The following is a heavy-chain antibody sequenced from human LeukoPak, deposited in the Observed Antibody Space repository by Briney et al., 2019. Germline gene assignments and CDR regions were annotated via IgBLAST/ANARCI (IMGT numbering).Heavy chain of an antibody. J-gene: IGHJ4*02. D-gene: IGHD3-16*01. V-gene: IGHV5-51*01. Sequence: GASLKISCEGSGSSLTSYWIGWVRPLPGKGLEWMGIIYPGDSDTRYSPSFQGQVTISADKSISTAYLQWSSLKASDTAMYYCARRVRPWYVIDYWGQGTLVTVSS. CDR2: IYPGDSDT. CDR1: GSSLTSYW. CDR3: ARRVRPWYVIDY.